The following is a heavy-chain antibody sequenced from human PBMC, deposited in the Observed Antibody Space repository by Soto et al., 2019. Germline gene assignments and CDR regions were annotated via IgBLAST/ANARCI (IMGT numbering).Heavy chain of an antibody. D-gene: IGHD6-19*01. Sequence: GGSLSLSCAASGFTFSSYAMSWVRQAPGKGLEWVSAISGSGGSTYYADSVKGRFTISRDNSKNTLYLQMNSLRAEDTAVYYCAKDLGSSGGWVGFDYWGQGTLVTVSS. CDR3: AKDLGSSGGWVGFDY. V-gene: IGHV3-23*01. J-gene: IGHJ4*02. CDR1: GFTFSSYA. CDR2: ISGSGGST.